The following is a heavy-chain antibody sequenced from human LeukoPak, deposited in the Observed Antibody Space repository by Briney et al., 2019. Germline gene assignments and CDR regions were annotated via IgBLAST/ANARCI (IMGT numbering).Heavy chain of an antibody. CDR2: TSGGGGST. CDR1: GFTFSSYG. Sequence: GGSLRLSCAASGFTFSSYGMSWVRQAPGKGPEWVSGTSGGGGSTHYADSVKGRFTISRDNSKNTLYLQMNSLRAEDTAVYYCAKGHKMGATRRGNDYWGQGTLVTVSS. V-gene: IGHV3-23*01. CDR3: AKGHKMGATRRGNDY. D-gene: IGHD1-26*01. J-gene: IGHJ4*02.